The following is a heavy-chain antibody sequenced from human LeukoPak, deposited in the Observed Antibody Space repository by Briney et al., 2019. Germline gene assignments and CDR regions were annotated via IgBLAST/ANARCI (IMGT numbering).Heavy chain of an antibody. D-gene: IGHD2/OR15-2a*01. Sequence: SQTLSLTCAISGDSFSSNSAAWNWIRQSPSRGLEWLGRTFYRSKWYEDYAVSVKSRITINSDTFNNQFSLHLSSVTPEDTAIYYCARERDDYFPFDPWGQGTLVTVSS. V-gene: IGHV6-1*01. CDR2: TFYRSKWYE. CDR1: GDSFSSNSAA. CDR3: ARERDDYFPFDP. J-gene: IGHJ5*02.